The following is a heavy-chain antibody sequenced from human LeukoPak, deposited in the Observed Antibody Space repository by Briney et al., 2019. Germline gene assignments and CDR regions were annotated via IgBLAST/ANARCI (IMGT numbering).Heavy chain of an antibody. V-gene: IGHV1-69*06. CDR3: ARGGYYDSSGYYPHYYYYYMDV. CDR2: IIPIFGTA. CDR1: GGTFSSYA. J-gene: IGHJ6*03. Sequence: GASVTVSCKASGGTFSSYAISWVRQAPGQGLEWMGGIIPIFGTANYAQKFQGRVTITADKSTSTAYMEVSSLRSEDTAVYYCARGGYYDSSGYYPHYYYYYMDVWGKGTTVTVSS. D-gene: IGHD3-22*01.